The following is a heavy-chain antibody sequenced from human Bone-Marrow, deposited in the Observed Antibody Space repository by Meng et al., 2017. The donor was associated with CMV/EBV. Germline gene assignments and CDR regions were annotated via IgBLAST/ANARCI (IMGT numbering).Heavy chain of an antibody. CDR2: INHSGST. CDR1: GGSFSGYY. D-gene: IGHD2-15*01. J-gene: IGHJ4*02. Sequence: AFYGGSFSGYYWSWIRQPPGKGLEWIGEINHSGSTNYNPSLKSRVTISVDTSKNQFSLKLSSVTAADTAVYYCAVSSIVVVVAAYDYWGQGTLVTVSS. V-gene: IGHV4-34*01. CDR3: AVSSIVVVVAAYDY.